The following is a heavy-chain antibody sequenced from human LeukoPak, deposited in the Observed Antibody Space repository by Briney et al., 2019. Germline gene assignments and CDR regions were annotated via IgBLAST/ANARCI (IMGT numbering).Heavy chain of an antibody. CDR3: ARYPFNTMYDH. J-gene: IGHJ4*02. Sequence: SETLSLTCTVSGPSFSDSSYYWGWLRQPPGTGLDWIGSIYYSGTTSYNPSLKSRVTISVDTSKNQFPLKLTSVTAADTAVYYCARYPFNTMYDHWGQGTLVTVSS. CDR2: IYYSGTT. V-gene: IGHV4-39*06. D-gene: IGHD5-24*01. CDR1: GPSFSDSSYY.